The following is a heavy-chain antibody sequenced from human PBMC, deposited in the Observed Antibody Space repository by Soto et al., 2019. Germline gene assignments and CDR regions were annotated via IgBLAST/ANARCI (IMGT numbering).Heavy chain of an antibody. J-gene: IGHJ5*02. V-gene: IGHV1-18*01. CDR1: GYTFTSYA. CDR2: ISAYNGNT. D-gene: IGHD1-1*01. Sequence: GASVKVSCKASGYTFTSYAISAVRQAPGPGLEWMGWISAYNGNTNYAQKLQGRVTMTTDTSTSTAYMELRSLRSDDTAVYYCARLLWNANNWFDPWGQGTLVTVSS. CDR3: ARLLWNANNWFDP.